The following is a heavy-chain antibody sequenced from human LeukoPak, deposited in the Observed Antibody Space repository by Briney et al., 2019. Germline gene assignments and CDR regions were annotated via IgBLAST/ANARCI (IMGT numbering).Heavy chain of an antibody. D-gene: IGHD1-26*01. CDR1: GFTFDDYT. J-gene: IGHJ4*02. CDR3: AKEGEGGSYYFDY. Sequence: GGSLRLSCAASGFTFDDYTMRWVRQAPGKGLEWVSLISWDGGSRYYADSVKGRFTISRDNSKNSLYLQMNSLRNEDTALYYCAKEGEGGSYYFDYWGQGTLVTVSS. V-gene: IGHV3-43*01. CDR2: ISWDGGSR.